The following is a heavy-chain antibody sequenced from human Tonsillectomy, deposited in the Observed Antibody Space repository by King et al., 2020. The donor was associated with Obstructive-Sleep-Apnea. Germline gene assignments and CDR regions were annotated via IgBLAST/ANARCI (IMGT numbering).Heavy chain of an antibody. Sequence: QLQESGPGLVKPSETLSLTCTVSGGSISSSTYYWGWIRQPPGKGLEWIGSIYYSGSTYYNPSLKSRGTISVDTSKTHFSLKLSSVTAADTAVYYCARGDYYDSSGYYPRWFDPWGQGTLVTVSS. V-gene: IGHV4-39*07. J-gene: IGHJ5*02. CDR2: IYYSGST. D-gene: IGHD3-22*01. CDR3: ARGDYYDSSGYYPRWFDP. CDR1: GGSISSSTYY.